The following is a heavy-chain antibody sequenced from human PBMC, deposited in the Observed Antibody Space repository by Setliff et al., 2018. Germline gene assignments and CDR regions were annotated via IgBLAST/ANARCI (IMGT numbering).Heavy chain of an antibody. J-gene: IGHJ4*02. CDR1: GYSFTDYW. CDR3: ARHRVGNSGYAIPILDF. V-gene: IGHV5-51*01. Sequence: PGESLKISCKASGYSFTDYWIAWVRQMPGKGLEWMGIIYPSNSNIKYSPSFEAQITFSVDKSITTAYLQWSSLKASDTAIYYCARHRVGNSGYAIPILDFWGQGARVTV. D-gene: IGHD5-12*01. CDR2: IYPSNSNI.